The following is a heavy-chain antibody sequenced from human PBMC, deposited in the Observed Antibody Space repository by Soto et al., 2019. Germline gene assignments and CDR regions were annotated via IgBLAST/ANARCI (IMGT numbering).Heavy chain of an antibody. CDR3: AKDSGYDILTGYRDY. CDR1: GFTFDDYA. V-gene: IGHV3-9*01. CDR2: ISWNSGSI. D-gene: IGHD3-9*01. J-gene: IGHJ4*02. Sequence: EVQLVESGGGLVQPGRSLRLSCAASGFTFDDYAMHWVRQDPGQGLEWVSGISWNSGSIGYADSVKGRFTISRDNAKNSLYLQMNSLRADDTALYYCAKDSGYDILTGYRDYWGQGTLITVSS.